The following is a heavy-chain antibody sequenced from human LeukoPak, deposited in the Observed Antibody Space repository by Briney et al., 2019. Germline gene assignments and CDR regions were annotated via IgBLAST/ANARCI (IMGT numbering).Heavy chain of an antibody. V-gene: IGHV1-69*13. CDR3: ARCEDGDYALTDY. CDR2: IIPIFGTA. Sequence: SVKVSCKASGGTFGSYAISWVRQAPGQGLEWMGGIIPIFGTANYAQKFQGRVTITADESTSTAYMELSSLRSEDTAVYHCARCEDGDYALTDYWGQGTLVTVSS. J-gene: IGHJ4*02. D-gene: IGHD4-17*01. CDR1: GGTFGSYA.